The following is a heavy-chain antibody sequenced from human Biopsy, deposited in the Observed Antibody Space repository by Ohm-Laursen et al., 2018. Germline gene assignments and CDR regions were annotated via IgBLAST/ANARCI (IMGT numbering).Heavy chain of an antibody. Sequence: GSLRLSCAASGFDFSDYSMSWVRQAPGKGLEWVSSVTTTSSYIYYADSVKGRFTISRDNAKSSLYLQMNSLRAEDTAVYYCARDSLVGGLSWGQGTLVTVSS. V-gene: IGHV3-21*01. CDR1: GFDFSDYS. D-gene: IGHD2-8*02. CDR2: VTTTSSYI. J-gene: IGHJ5*02. CDR3: ARDSLVGGLS.